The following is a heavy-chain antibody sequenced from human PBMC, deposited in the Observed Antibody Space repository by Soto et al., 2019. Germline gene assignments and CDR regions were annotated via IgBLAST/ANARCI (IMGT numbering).Heavy chain of an antibody. CDR3: ARAGDYSNYYYYGMDV. CDR1: GGSISSYY. D-gene: IGHD4-4*01. Sequence: SETLSLTCTVSGGSISSYYWSWIRQPPGKGLEWIGYIYYSGSTNYNPSLKSRVTISVDTSKNQFSLRLSSVTAADTAVYYCARAGDYSNYYYYGMDVWGQGTTVTVSS. J-gene: IGHJ6*02. V-gene: IGHV4-59*01. CDR2: IYYSGST.